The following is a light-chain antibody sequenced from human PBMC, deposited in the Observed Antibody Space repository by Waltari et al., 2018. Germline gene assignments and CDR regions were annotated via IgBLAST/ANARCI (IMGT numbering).Light chain of an antibody. V-gene: IGKV3-20*01. Sequence: TQSPATLSLSPGERATLSCRASQSVSTYLAWFQQKPGQAPRLLIYGTYTRASGTPDRFSGRGSGTDFTLTISSLEPEDFAVYYCQKYDTSPYSFGQGTTVEIK. CDR1: QSVSTY. CDR3: QKYDTSPYS. J-gene: IGKJ2*03. CDR2: GTY.